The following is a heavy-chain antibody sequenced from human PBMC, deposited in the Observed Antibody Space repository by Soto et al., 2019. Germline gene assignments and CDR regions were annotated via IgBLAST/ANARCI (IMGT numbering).Heavy chain of an antibody. CDR3: ASSTGTPLNYYYHYGMDV. CDR2: ISAYTGNT. V-gene: IGHV1-18*01. D-gene: IGHD1-1*01. Sequence: ASVKVSCKASGYTSTNYGISWVRQAPGQELEWMGWISAYTGNTKYSQKLQARVTMTTDTSTSTAYMELRSLRSDDTAIYYCASSTGTPLNYYYHYGMDVWGQGTTVTVSS. J-gene: IGHJ6*02. CDR1: GYTSTNYG.